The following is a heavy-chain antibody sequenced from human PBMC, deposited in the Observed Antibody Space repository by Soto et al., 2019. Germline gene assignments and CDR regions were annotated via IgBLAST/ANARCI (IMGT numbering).Heavy chain of an antibody. V-gene: IGHV4-59*01. CDR2: IYYSGST. CDR3: ARSPIMLRGGMDV. J-gene: IGHJ6*02. CDR1: GGSISSDY. D-gene: IGHD5-12*01. Sequence: SETLCLTWTFSGGSISSDYWSWIRQPPGKGLEWIGYIYYSGSTNYNPSLKSRVTISVDTSKNQFSLKLSSVTAADTAVYYCARSPIMLRGGMDVWGQGTTVTVSS.